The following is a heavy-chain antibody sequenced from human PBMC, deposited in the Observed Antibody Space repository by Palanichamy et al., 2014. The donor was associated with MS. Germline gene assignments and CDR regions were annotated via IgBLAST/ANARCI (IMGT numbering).Heavy chain of an antibody. V-gene: IGHV4-34*01. CDR2: VNHSEGS. Sequence: QVQLQQWGAGLLKPSETLSLTCAVYGGSFSDYYWSWIRQPPGKGLEWIGEVNHSEGSNYNPSLKSRVTILLDTSKNQFSLKLTSVTAADTAVYYCASGRPSGGAAAVHYWGQGTLVTVSS. CDR1: GGSFSDYY. J-gene: IGHJ4*02. CDR3: ASGRPSGGAAAVHY. D-gene: IGHD6-13*01.